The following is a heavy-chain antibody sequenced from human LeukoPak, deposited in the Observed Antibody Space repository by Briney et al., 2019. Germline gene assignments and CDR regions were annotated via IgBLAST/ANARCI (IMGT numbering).Heavy chain of an antibody. D-gene: IGHD3-10*01. J-gene: IGHJ4*02. CDR2: ISHDGSNK. CDR1: GFPFSSYG. CDR3: AKEDYFNSGSYPGR. V-gene: IGHV3-30*18. Sequence: GRSLRLSCAASGFPFSSYGMHWVRQAPGKGPEWVAVISHDGSNKYYEDSVKGRFTISRDNSKNTLYLQMNSLSAEDTAVYYCAKEDYFNSGSYPGRWGQGTLVTVSS.